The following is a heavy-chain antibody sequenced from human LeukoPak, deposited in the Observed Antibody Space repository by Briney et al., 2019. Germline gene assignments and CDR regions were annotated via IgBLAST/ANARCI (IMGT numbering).Heavy chain of an antibody. D-gene: IGHD2-15*01. CDR3: ARGYSYFQH. CDR2: ISSSSSTI. V-gene: IGHV3-48*01. CDR1: GFTFSNYW. Sequence: GGSLRLSCTASGFTFSNYWMTWVRQAPGKGLEWVSYISSSSSTIYYADSVKGRFTISRDNAKNSLYLQMNSLRAEDTAVYYCARGYSYFQHWGQGTLVTVSS. J-gene: IGHJ1*01.